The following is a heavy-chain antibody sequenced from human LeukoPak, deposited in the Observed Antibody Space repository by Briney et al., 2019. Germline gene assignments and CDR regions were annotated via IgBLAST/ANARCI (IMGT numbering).Heavy chain of an antibody. CDR2: ITPYNGNT. J-gene: IGHJ4*02. CDR1: GYTFINYG. CDR3: ARDSGYDFNYADY. V-gene: IGHV1-18*01. Sequence: ASVKVSCKASGYTFINYGISWVRQAPGQGLEWMGWITPYNGNTNYPQKLQGRVTMTTDTSTSTAYMELRSLRSDDTAVYYCARDSGYDFNYADYWGQGTLVTVSS. D-gene: IGHD5-12*01.